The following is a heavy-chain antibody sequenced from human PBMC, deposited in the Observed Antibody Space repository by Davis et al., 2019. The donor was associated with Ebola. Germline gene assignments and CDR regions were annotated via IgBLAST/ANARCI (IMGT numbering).Heavy chain of an antibody. J-gene: IGHJ5*02. Sequence: SETLSLTCAVYGGSFSGYYWSWIRQPPGKGLEWIGEINHSGSTNYNPSLKSRVTISVDTSKNQFSLKLSSVTAADTAVYYCARGPSLWFRVHPRFDPWGQGTLVTVSS. D-gene: IGHD3-10*01. CDR1: GGSFSGYY. CDR3: ARGPSLWFRVHPRFDP. CDR2: INHSGST. V-gene: IGHV4-34*01.